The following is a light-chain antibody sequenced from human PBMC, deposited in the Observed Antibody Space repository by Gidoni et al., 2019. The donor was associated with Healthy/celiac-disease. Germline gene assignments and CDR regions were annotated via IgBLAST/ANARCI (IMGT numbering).Light chain of an antibody. J-gene: IGKJ4*01. V-gene: IGKV3-20*01. CDR3: QQYGSSPRT. CDR2: GAS. Sequence: EIVLTQSPVTLSLSPGERATLSCRASQSVSSSYLAWYQQKPGQAPRLLIYGASSRATGIPDRFSGSGCGTDFTLTISRLEPEDFAVYYCQQYGSSPRTFGGGTKVEIK. CDR1: QSVSSSY.